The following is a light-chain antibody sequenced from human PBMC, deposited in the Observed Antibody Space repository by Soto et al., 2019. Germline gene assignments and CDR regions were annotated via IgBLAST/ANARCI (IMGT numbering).Light chain of an antibody. V-gene: IGKV1-12*01. CDR2: AAS. J-gene: IGKJ5*01. CDR3: QQRSNWPPN. Sequence: DIQMTQSPSSVSASVGDRVTITCRSSEDISTWLAWYQQKPGKAPKLLIYAASSLQSGVPSRFSGSGSGTDFTLTISSLEPEDFAVYYCQQRSNWPPNFGQGTRLEIK. CDR1: EDISTW.